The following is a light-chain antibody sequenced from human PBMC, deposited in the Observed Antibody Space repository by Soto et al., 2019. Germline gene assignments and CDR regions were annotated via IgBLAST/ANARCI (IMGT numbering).Light chain of an antibody. Sequence: TQLTQSPSSLSASVGDRVTITCRASQGVSSYLAWYQQKPGKAPTLLIYSSSTLQSGVPSRFSDSRSGTDFTLTISGLQPDDSATYYCQQLNSYPHTFGQGTKLEIK. J-gene: IGKJ2*01. V-gene: IGKV1-9*01. CDR1: QGVSSY. CDR2: SSS. CDR3: QQLNSYPHT.